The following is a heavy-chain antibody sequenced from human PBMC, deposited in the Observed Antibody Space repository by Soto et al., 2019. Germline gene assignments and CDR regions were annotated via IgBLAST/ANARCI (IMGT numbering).Heavy chain of an antibody. J-gene: IGHJ3*02. CDR3: ARDRDAFDI. Sequence: QVQLVESGGALVNLGGPLRLPCAALELPFSDYYMTWIGQAPGKGREWVSYMSGSGNIIYYPDSLKGRFTISRDNAKNSVFLQMNSLRAEDTAVYYCARDRDAFDIWGQGTMVTVSS. CDR1: ELPFSDYY. CDR2: MSGSGNII. V-gene: IGHV3-11*01.